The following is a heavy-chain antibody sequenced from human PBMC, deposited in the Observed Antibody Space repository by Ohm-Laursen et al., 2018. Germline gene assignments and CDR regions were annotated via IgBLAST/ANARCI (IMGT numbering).Heavy chain of an antibody. V-gene: IGHV3-23*01. CDR1: GFTFSSYA. CDR2: ISGSGGST. J-gene: IGHJ4*02. CDR3: AKGDDPYSNYANDDY. Sequence: SLRLSCAASGFTFSSYAMSWVRQAPGKGLEWVSAISGSGGSTYYADSVKGRFTISRDNSKNTLYLQMNSLRAEDTAVYYCAKGDDPYSNYANDDYWGQGTLVTVSS. D-gene: IGHD4-11*01.